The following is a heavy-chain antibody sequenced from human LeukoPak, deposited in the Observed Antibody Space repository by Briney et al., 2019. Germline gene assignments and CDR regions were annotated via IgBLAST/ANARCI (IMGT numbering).Heavy chain of an antibody. CDR2: VYHTRTT. CDR3: AIGFASSWYSRYDP. Sequence: SETLTLTCTVSGDPVSRGSYYWSWIRQPPGKELEWIGYVYHTRTTNSNPSINSLVTSSVDTSKNEFSLKMTSVTAADTGVYYCAIGFASSWYSRYDPWGQGTLVTVSS. J-gene: IGHJ5*02. V-gene: IGHV4-61*01. CDR1: GDPVSRGSYY. D-gene: IGHD2-15*01.